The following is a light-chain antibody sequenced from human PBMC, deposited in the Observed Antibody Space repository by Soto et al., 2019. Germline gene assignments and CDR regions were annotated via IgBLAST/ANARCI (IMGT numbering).Light chain of an antibody. V-gene: IGLV1-51*01. Sequence: QSVLTQPPSVSAAPGQRVTISCSGSSSNIGNNYVSWYQQLPGTAPKLLIYDNNKRPSGIPDRFSGSKSGTSGTLGITGLQTGDEADYYCGTWDSSLSAVVLGGGTQLTVL. CDR3: GTWDSSLSAVV. CDR1: SSNIGNNY. J-gene: IGLJ2*01. CDR2: DNN.